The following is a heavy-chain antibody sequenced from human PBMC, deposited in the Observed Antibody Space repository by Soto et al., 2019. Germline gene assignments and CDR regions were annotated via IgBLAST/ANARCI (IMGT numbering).Heavy chain of an antibody. Sequence: GGSLRLSCAASGFTFDDYAMHWVRQAPGKGLEWVSGICWNRGSIGYADSVKGRFTISRDNAKNSLYLQMNSLRAKDTALYYCAKEGVVVASTHYYYYMDVWGKGTTVTVSS. V-gene: IGHV3-9*01. J-gene: IGHJ6*03. CDR1: GFTFDDYA. CDR3: AKEGVVVASTHYYYYMDV. D-gene: IGHD2-15*01. CDR2: ICWNRGSI.